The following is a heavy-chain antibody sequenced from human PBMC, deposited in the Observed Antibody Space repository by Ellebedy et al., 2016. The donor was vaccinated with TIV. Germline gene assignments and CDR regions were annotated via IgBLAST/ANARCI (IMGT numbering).Heavy chain of an antibody. CDR1: GYTFTSYA. J-gene: IGHJ4*02. CDR3: ARGVYAMGNFDY. V-gene: IGHV1-3*01. CDR2: INAGNGNT. D-gene: IGHD2-8*01. Sequence: AASVKVSCKASGYTFTSYAMHWVRQAPGQRRAWMGWINAGNGNTKYSQKFQGRVTITRDTSASTAYMELSSLRSEDTAVYYCARGVYAMGNFDYWGQGTLVTVSS.